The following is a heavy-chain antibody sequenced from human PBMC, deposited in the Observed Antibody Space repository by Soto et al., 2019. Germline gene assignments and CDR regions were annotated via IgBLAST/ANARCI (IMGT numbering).Heavy chain of an antibody. Sequence: QLQLQESGPGLVKPSQTLSLTCAVSGGSISSGGYSWSWIRQPPGKGLEWIGYIYHSGSTYYNPSLKSRVTISVDSSKKQFSLKRSSMTAADAAVYSCAGGQPLIRNYWGQGTLVTVSS. V-gene: IGHV4-30-2*01. CDR1: GGSISSGGYS. CDR3: AGGQPLIRNY. CDR2: IYHSGST. D-gene: IGHD6-13*01. J-gene: IGHJ4*02.